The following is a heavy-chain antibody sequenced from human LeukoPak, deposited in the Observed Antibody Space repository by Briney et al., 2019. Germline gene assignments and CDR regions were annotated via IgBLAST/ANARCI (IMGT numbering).Heavy chain of an antibody. CDR2: ISYSGRTI. CDR1: GFIFSTYE. D-gene: IGHD4-23*01. V-gene: IGHV3-48*03. CDR3: ARGGLGNFD. Sequence: PGGSLRLSCAASGFIFSTYEMNWVRQAPGKGLEWLSYISYSGRTIYYADSVKGRFTISRDNAKNSLYLQMNSLRAEATAVYYCARGGLGNFDWGQGTLVTVSS. J-gene: IGHJ4*02.